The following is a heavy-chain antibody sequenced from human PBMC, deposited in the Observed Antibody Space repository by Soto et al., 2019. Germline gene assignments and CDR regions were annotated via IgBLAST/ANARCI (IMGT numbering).Heavy chain of an antibody. D-gene: IGHD4-17*01. CDR1: GGTFSRYA. J-gene: IGHJ6*02. Sequence: QVQLVQSGAEVKKPGSSVKVSCKASGGTFSRYAISWVRQAPGQGLEWMGGIIPIFGTANYSQKFQGRVTITADESTSTAYMELSSLRSEDTAVYYCASPPTTGNYYYYGMDVWGQGTTVTVSS. CDR2: IIPIFGTA. V-gene: IGHV1-69*12. CDR3: ASPPTTGNYYYYGMDV.